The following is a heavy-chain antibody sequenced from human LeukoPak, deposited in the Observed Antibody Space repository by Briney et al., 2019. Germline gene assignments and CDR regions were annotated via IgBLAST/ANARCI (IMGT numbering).Heavy chain of an antibody. D-gene: IGHD3-16*01. CDR2: FDPEESET. V-gene: IGHV1-24*01. Sequence: ASVKVSCKVSGDTLSDLSMHWVRQAPGKGLEWMGGFDPEESETIYAQKFQGRVTMTDDTSTDTAYLEVRSLTSDDTAVYYCAPTAEAYTSWWKVWGQGTLVTVSS. CDR1: GDTLSDLS. J-gene: IGHJ4*02. CDR3: APTAEAYTSWWKV.